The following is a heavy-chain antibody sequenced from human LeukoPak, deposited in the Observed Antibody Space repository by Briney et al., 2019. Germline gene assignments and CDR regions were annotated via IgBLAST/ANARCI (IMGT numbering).Heavy chain of an antibody. CDR3: ARLRDGYKYYFYYGMDV. V-gene: IGHV5-51*01. CDR1: GYSFATNW. J-gene: IGHJ6*02. CDR2: IYPGDSDT. D-gene: IGHD5-24*01. Sequence: GESLKISCKASGYSFATNWIGWVRQVPGKGLEWMGIIYPGDSDTRYSPSFQGQVIISADTSISTAYLQWSSLKASDTAMYYCARLRDGYKYYFYYGMDVWGQGTTVTVSS.